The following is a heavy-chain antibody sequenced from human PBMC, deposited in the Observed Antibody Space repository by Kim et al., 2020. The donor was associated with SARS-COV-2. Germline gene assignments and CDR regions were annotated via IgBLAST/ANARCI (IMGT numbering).Heavy chain of an antibody. CDR3: ARMKRYYDSNRWYAFDI. D-gene: IGHD3-22*01. V-gene: IGHV3-21*01. J-gene: IGHJ3*02. Sequence: VKGRFTISRDNAKNSLYLQMNSLRAEDTAVYYCARMKRYYDSNRWYAFDIWGQGTMDTVSS.